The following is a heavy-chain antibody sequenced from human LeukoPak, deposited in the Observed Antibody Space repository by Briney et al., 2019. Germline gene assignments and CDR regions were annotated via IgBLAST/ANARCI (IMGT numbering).Heavy chain of an antibody. CDR1: GFTFSSYG. Sequence: GGSLRLSCAASGFTFSSYGMHWVRQAPGKGLEWVSSISSSSSYIYYADSVKGRFTISRDNAKNSLYLQMNSLRAEDTAVYYCARDGTGELLDYWGQGTLVTVSS. D-gene: IGHD1-26*01. J-gene: IGHJ4*02. CDR2: ISSSSSYI. V-gene: IGHV3-21*01. CDR3: ARDGTGELLDY.